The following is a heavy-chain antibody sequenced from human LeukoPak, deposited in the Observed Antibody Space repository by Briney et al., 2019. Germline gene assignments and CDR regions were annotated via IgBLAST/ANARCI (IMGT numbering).Heavy chain of an antibody. CDR1: GFTFSSYS. V-gene: IGHV3-21*01. CDR2: ISSSSYI. CDR3: ASHIAVAGMGVDY. D-gene: IGHD6-19*01. Sequence: GGSLRLSCAASGFTFSSYSMNWVRQAPGKGLEWVSSISSSSYIYYADSVKGRFTISRDNAKNSLYLQMNSLRAEDTAVYYCASHIAVAGMGVDYWGQGTLVTVSS. J-gene: IGHJ4*02.